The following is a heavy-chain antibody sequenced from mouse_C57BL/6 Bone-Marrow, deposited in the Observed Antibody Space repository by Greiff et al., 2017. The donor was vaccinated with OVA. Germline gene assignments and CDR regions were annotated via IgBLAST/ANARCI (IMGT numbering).Heavy chain of an antibody. CDR2: INYDGSST. CDR3: ARAVYYYCSSDWYFDV. D-gene: IGHD1-1*01. CDR1: GFTFSDYY. V-gene: IGHV5-16*01. Sequence: EVKLMESEGGLVQPGSSMKLSCTASGFTFSDYYMAWVRQVPEKGLEWVANINYDGSSTYYLDSLKSRFIISRDTPKNILYLHRSRLKSEDTVTYYCARAVYYYCSSDWYFDVWGTGTTVTVTS. J-gene: IGHJ1*03.